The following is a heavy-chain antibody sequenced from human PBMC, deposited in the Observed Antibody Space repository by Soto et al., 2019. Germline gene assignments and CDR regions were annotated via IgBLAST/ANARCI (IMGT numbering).Heavy chain of an antibody. Sequence: SETLSLTCTVSGASINDFYWSWIRQTPGKGLEWVGFMYYSETTKYNPSLKGRVNMSLDTSKNQVSLHLKSVTAADTAVYYCARANSRNWYQLEYKWFEPWGQGTQVTVSS. CDR1: GASINDFY. V-gene: IGHV4-59*01. D-gene: IGHD6-13*01. CDR2: MYYSETT. J-gene: IGHJ5*02. CDR3: ARANSRNWYQLEYKWFEP.